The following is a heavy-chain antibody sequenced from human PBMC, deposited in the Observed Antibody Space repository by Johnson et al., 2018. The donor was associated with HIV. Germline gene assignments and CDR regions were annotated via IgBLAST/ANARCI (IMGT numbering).Heavy chain of an antibody. D-gene: IGHD3-22*01. J-gene: IGHJ3*01. CDR3: TRDADGSSYYGAFDV. Sequence: VQLAESGGGLIEPGGSLRLSCAASGFIFSNDWMTWVRQAPGTGLEWVGRIKGKTDCGTTDYAASVKGKFTISSDDSKSFAYLQINSLKPEDTAVYYCTRDADGSSYYGAFDVWGQGTMVTVSS. CDR1: GFIFSNDW. V-gene: IGHV3-15*01. CDR2: IKGKTDCGTT.